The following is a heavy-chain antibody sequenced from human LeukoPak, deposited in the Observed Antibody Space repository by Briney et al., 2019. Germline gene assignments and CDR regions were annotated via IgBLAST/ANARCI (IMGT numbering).Heavy chain of an antibody. CDR2: ISAYNGNT. J-gene: IGHJ5*02. Sequence: ASVKVSCKASGYTFTSYGISWVRQAPGQGLEWMGWISAYNGNTNYAQKLQGRVTMTTDTSTSTAYMELRSLRSGDTAVYYCASINIAVAGWNWFDPWGQGTLVTVSS. D-gene: IGHD6-19*01. V-gene: IGHV1-18*01. CDR1: GYTFTSYG. CDR3: ASINIAVAGWNWFDP.